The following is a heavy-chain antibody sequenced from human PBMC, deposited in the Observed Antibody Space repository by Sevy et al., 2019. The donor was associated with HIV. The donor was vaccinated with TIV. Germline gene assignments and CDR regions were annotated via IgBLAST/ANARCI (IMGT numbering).Heavy chain of an antibody. D-gene: IGHD6-19*01. CDR3: ARGGGNGWYYFDY. Sequence: ASVKVSCKASGGILKTYGFSWVRQAPGQGPEWVGGIIPILGTTNYAQKFQDRVTISADEYTKTVHMELRNLRSEDTGVYYCARGGGNGWYYFDYWGRETLVTVSS. J-gene: IGHJ4*02. V-gene: IGHV1-69*13. CDR1: GGILKTYG. CDR2: IIPILGTT.